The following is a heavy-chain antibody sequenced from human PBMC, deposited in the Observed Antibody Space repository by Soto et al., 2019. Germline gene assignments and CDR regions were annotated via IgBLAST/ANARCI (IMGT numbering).Heavy chain of an antibody. J-gene: IGHJ6*02. CDR2: ISYDGSNK. CDR1: GFTFSSYG. CDR3: AKGPGRYGMDV. Sequence: LGGSLRLSCAASGFTFSSYGMHWVRQAPGKGLEWVAVISYDGSNKYYADSVKGRFTISRDNSKNTLYLQMNSLRAEDTAVYYCAKGPGRYGMDVWGQGTTVTVS. V-gene: IGHV3-30*18.